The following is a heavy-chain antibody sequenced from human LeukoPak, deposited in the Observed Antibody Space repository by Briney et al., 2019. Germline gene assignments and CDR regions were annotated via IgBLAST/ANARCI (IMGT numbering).Heavy chain of an antibody. CDR2: FCIGGSTI. CDR1: GGNFIDYY. Sequence: GGSLRLSCAASGGNFIDYYMNWFGQAPGGGLEGYSYFCIGGSTIHHAESVKGRFTISRDNAKKTLYLQMNSLRAEDTAVYYCARSIGLSGGCVDVWGQGTTVTVSS. D-gene: IGHD4-23*01. J-gene: IGHJ6*02. CDR3: ARSIGLSGGCVDV. V-gene: IGHV3-11*01.